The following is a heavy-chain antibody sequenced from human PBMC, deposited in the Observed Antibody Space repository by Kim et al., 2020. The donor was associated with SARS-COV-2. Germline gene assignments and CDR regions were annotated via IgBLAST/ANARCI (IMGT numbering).Heavy chain of an antibody. CDR2: INWNGGRT. V-gene: IGHV3-20*04. D-gene: IGHD3-22*01. J-gene: IGHJ6*03. CDR1: GFTFDDYG. CDR3: ARDVYVVVRGYMDV. Sequence: GGSLRLSCTASGFTFDDYGMSWVRQAPGKGLEWVSGINWNGGRTGYADSVKGRFTISRDNAKNTLYLQMNSLRAEDTALYYCARDVYVVVRGYMDVWGKGAPVTVSS.